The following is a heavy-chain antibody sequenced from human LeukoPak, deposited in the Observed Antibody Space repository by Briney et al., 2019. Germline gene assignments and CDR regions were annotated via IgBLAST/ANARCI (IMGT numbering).Heavy chain of an antibody. J-gene: IGHJ4*02. CDR2: IDPSDSYT. D-gene: IGHD1-26*01. CDR1: GYSFTNSW. CDR3: ARLGAAYYFDY. V-gene: IGHV5-10-1*01. Sequence: GESLKISCKGSGYSFTNSWISWVRQMPGKGLAWMGNIDPSDSYTNYNPSFQGHVTISADKSISTAYLQRNSLEASDTAMYFCARLGAAYYFDYWGQGTLVTVSS.